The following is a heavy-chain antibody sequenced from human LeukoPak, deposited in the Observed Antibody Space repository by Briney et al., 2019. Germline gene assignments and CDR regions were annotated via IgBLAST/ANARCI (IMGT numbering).Heavy chain of an antibody. Sequence: GASVKVSCKASGYTLSDFSIHWVRQAPGQGLEYVGWISPKSGDTYSPQRFQGRVPMTRDASISTAYMELSSLRSDDTAVYFCARVRSAEERAWAYWGQGTLVTVSS. D-gene: IGHD1-1*01. CDR3: ARVRSAEERAWAY. CDR1: GYTLSDFS. J-gene: IGHJ4*02. CDR2: ISPKSGDT. V-gene: IGHV1-2*02.